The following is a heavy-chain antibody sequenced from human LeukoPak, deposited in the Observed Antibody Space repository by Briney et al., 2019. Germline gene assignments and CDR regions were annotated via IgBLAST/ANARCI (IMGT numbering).Heavy chain of an antibody. D-gene: IGHD5-12*01. J-gene: IGHJ4*02. CDR3: AREEGSGYDLGNFDY. V-gene: IGHV1-18*01. CDR2: ICAYNGNT. CDR1: GYTFTSYG. Sequence: GASVKVSCKASGYTFTSYGISWVRQAPGQGLEWMGWICAYNGNTNYAQKLQGRVTMTTDTSTSTAYMELRSLRSDDTAVYYCAREEGSGYDLGNFDYWGQGTLVTVSS.